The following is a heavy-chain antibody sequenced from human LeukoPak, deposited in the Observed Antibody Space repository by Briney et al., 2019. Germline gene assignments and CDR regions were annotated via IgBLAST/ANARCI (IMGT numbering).Heavy chain of an antibody. CDR2: IYSGGST. J-gene: IGHJ4*02. CDR3: ASRQFWSGYYTGSVY. D-gene: IGHD3-3*01. Sequence: GGSLRLSCAASGFTVSSNYMSWVRQAPGKGLEWVSVIYSGGSTYYADSVKGRFTISRDNAKNSLHLQMNSLRAEDTAVYYCASRQFWSGYYTGSVYWGQGTLVTVSS. V-gene: IGHV3-66*01. CDR1: GFTVSSNY.